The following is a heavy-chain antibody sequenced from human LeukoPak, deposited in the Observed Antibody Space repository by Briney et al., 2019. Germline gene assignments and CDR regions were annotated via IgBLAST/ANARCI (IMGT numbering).Heavy chain of an antibody. V-gene: IGHV2-70*01. CDR3: ARIRVSTMVRGVIGPYDY. D-gene: IGHD3-10*01. J-gene: IGHJ4*02. Sequence: GSGPTLVNPTQTLTLTCTFSGFSLSTSGMCVSWIRQPPGKALEWLALIDWDDDKYYSTSLKTRLTISKDTSKNQVVLTMTNMDPVDTATYYCARIRVSTMVRGVIGPYDYWGQGTPVTVSS. CDR2: IDWDDDK. CDR1: GFSLSTSGMC.